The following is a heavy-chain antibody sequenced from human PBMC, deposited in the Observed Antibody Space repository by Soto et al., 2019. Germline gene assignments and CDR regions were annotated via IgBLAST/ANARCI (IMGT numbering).Heavy chain of an antibody. CDR2: ISADNGMT. CDR1: GYTFTTYG. CDR3: ARDFECRGSSCYDCFDP. Sequence: QVQLVQSGAEVKRPGASVKVSCKASGYTFTTYGISWVRQAPGQGLEWMGWISADNGMTKYAQKFQGRVTMTTDTSTSTAYMELRSLRSDDTAVYYCARDFECRGSSCYDCFDPWGQGTLVTVSS. J-gene: IGHJ5*02. V-gene: IGHV1-18*01. D-gene: IGHD2-15*01.